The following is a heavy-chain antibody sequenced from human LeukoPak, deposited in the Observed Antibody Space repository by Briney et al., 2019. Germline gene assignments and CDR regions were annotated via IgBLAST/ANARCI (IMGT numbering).Heavy chain of an antibody. CDR3: ARAMIIATSFDY. Sequence: SETQSLTCTVSGGSISSYYWSWIRQPPGKGLEWIGYIYYSGSTNYNPSLKSRVTISVDTSKNQFSLKLSSVTAADTAVYYCARAMIIATSFDYWGQGTLVTVSS. CDR1: GGSISSYY. CDR2: IYYSGST. J-gene: IGHJ4*02. V-gene: IGHV4-59*01. D-gene: IGHD3-22*01.